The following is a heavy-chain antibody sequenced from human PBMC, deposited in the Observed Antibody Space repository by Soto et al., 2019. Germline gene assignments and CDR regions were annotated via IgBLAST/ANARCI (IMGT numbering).Heavy chain of an antibody. Sequence: ASVKVSCKASGYIFTGYYMHWVRQAPGQGLEWMGWINPNSGDTNYTQKFQGWVTMTRDTSISTAYMELSRLRSDDTAVYYCARDLAKGGGSAGFDYWGQGTLVTVSS. CDR1: GYIFTGYY. CDR3: ARDLAKGGGSAGFDY. V-gene: IGHV1-2*04. CDR2: INPNSGDT. D-gene: IGHD2-15*01. J-gene: IGHJ4*02.